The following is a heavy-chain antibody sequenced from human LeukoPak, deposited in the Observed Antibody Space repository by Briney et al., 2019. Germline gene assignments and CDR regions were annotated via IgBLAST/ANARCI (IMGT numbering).Heavy chain of an antibody. Sequence: ASVKVSCKASGYTFTGYYMHWVRPAPGQGLEWMGWINPNRGGTNYAQKFQGRVTMTRDTSISTAYMELSRLRSDDTAVYYCARDQNPRARPFDYWGQGTLITVSS. CDR3: ARDQNPRARPFDY. CDR1: GYTFTGYY. D-gene: IGHD5-12*01. J-gene: IGHJ4*02. V-gene: IGHV1-2*02. CDR2: INPNRGGT.